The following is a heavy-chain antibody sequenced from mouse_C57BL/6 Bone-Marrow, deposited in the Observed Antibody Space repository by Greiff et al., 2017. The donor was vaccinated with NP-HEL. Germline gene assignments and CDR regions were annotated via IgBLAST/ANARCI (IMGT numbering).Heavy chain of an antibody. CDR1: GYTFTGYW. CDR3: SALNGYAPAWFAY. J-gene: IGHJ3*01. V-gene: IGHV1-9*01. CDR2: ILPGSGST. D-gene: IGHD2-2*01. Sequence: QVQLQQSGAELMKPGASVKLSCKATGYTFTGYWIEWVKQRPGHGLEWIGEILPGSGSTNYNEKFKGKATFTADRSSTTAYMQLSSLTTEDSAIXYCSALNGYAPAWFAYWGKGTLVTVSA.